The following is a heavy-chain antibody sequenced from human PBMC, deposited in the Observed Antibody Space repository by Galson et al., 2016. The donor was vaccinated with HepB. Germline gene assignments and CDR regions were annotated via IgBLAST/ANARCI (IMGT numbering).Heavy chain of an antibody. CDR3: GSGPRSYYYYFDH. J-gene: IGHJ4*02. CDR2: IFHSGTT. D-gene: IGHD3-22*01. Sequence: SETLSLTCAVAGGSISSSRWWISVRQPPGKGGEWIGEIFHSGTTKYTPSLKSPVHISIDKSKNQFTRTLTAVTAADTAVYHCGSGPRSYYYYFDHWGQGTLVTVSS. CDR1: GGSISSSRW. V-gene: IGHV4-4*02.